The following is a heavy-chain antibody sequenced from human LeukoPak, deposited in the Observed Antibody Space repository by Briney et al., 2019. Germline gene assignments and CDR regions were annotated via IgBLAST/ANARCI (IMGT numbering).Heavy chain of an antibody. J-gene: IGHJ4*02. D-gene: IGHD3-10*01. CDR2: ISAYNGNT. CDR1: GYTFTSYG. Sequence: ASVKVSCKASGYTFTSYGISWVRQAPGQGLEWMGWISAYNGNTNYAQKLQGRVTMTTDTSTSTAYMELRSLRSDDTAVYYCARGGNYYGSGSYHIDYWGQGTLVTVSS. CDR3: ARGGNYYGSGSYHIDY. V-gene: IGHV1-18*01.